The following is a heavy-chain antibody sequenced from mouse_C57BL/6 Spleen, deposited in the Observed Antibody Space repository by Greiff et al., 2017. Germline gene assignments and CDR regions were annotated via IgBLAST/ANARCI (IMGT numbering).Heavy chain of an antibody. V-gene: IGHV1-64*01. CDR2: IHPNSGST. J-gene: IGHJ1*03. D-gene: IGHD3-3*01. CDR3: AREDVGGYFDV. Sequence: VPLQQPGAELVKPGASVKLSCKASGYTFTSYWMHWVKQRPGQGLEWIGMIHPNSGSTNYNEKFKSKATLTVDKSSSTAYMQLSSLTSEDSAVYYCAREDVGGYFDVWGTGTTVTVSS. CDR1: GYTFTSYW.